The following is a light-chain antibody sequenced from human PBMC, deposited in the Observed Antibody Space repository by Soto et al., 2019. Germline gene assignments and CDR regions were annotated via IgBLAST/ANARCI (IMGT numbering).Light chain of an antibody. CDR1: SSDVGDYPY. J-gene: IGLJ1*01. V-gene: IGLV2-14*01. Sequence: QSVLTQPASVSGSPGQSITISCTGTSSDVGDYPYVSWYQQHPGKVPKLIIYEVTNRPSGVTSRFSGSESENTASLTISGLQAEDEADYYCSSYSATNTLVFGSGTKLTVL. CDR3: SSYSATNTLV. CDR2: EVT.